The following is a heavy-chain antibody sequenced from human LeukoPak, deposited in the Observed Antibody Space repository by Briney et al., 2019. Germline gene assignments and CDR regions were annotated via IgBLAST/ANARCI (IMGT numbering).Heavy chain of an antibody. CDR2: IYYSGST. D-gene: IGHD6-13*01. Sequence: SETLSLTCTVSGYSISSGYYWGWIRQPPGKGLEWIGNIYYSGSTYYTPSLKSRVIISIDTSKNQFSLKLSSVTAADTAVYYCARFHDSSSWYDSAFDIWGQGTMVTVSS. CDR3: ARFHDSSSWYDSAFDI. CDR1: GYSISSGYY. V-gene: IGHV4-38-2*02. J-gene: IGHJ3*02.